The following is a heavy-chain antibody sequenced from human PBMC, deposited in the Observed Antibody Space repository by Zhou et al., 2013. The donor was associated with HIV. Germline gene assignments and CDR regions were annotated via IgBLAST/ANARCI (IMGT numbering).Heavy chain of an antibody. CDR1: GGTFSSYA. J-gene: IGHJ5*02. Sequence: QVQLVQSGAEVKKPGSSVKVSCKASGGTFSSYAISWVRQAPGQGLEWMGGIIPIFGTANYAQKFQGRVTITADESTSTAYMELSSLRSEDTAVYYCARDRPYSGYDQAPGTGWFDPWGQGTLVTVSS. CDR2: IIPIFGTA. CDR3: ARDRPYSGYDQAPGTGWFDP. D-gene: IGHD5-12*01. V-gene: IGHV1-69*12.